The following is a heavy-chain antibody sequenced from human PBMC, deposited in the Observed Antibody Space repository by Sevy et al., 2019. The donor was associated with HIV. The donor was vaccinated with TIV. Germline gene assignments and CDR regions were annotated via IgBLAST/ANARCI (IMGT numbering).Heavy chain of an antibody. CDR1: GYSISSGYY. J-gene: IGHJ5*02. V-gene: IGHV4-38-2*01. CDR2: IYHSGST. Sequence: SETLSLTCAVSGYSISSGYYWGWIRQPPGKGLEWIGSIYHSGSTYYNPSLKSRVTISVDTSKNQFSLKLSSVTAADTAVYYCAGDGRHHVVVTASQKANNWFDPWGQGTLVTVSS. CDR3: AGDGRHHVVVTASQKANNWFDP. D-gene: IGHD2-21*02.